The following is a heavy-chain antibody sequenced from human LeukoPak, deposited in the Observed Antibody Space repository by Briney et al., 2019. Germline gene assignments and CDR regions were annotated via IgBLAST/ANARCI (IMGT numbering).Heavy chain of an antibody. Sequence: PGGSLRLSCEVSGFSSSGYAMSWVRQAPGKGLEWVSTISVSGGSTYYADSVKGRFTISRDNSKNTVHLQMNSLRAGDTAVYYCARYYDILTGDYRFGYWGQGTLVTVSS. CDR2: ISVSGGST. J-gene: IGHJ4*02. CDR3: ARYYDILTGDYRFGY. CDR1: GFSSSGYA. V-gene: IGHV3-23*01. D-gene: IGHD3-9*01.